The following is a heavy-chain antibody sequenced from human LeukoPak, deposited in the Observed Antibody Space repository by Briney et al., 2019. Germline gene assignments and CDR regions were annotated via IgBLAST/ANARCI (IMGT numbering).Heavy chain of an antibody. V-gene: IGHV1-69*06. Sequence: QAPXXGLXWMGGIIPIFGTANYAQKFQGRVTITADKSTSTAYMELSSLRSEDTAVYYCARENGGWLNSFDYWGQGTLVTVSS. CDR3: ARENGGWLNSFDY. J-gene: IGHJ4*02. CDR2: IIPIFGTA. D-gene: IGHD3-10*01.